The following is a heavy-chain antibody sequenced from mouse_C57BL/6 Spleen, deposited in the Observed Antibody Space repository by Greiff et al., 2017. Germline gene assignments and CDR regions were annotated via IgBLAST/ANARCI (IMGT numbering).Heavy chain of an antibody. V-gene: IGHV1-69*01. J-gene: IGHJ2*01. Sequence: VQLQQPGAELVMPGASVKLSCKASGYTFTSYWMHWVKQRPGQGLEWIGEIDPSDSYTNYNQKFKGKSTLTVDKSSSTAYMQLSSRTSEDSAVYYCARKGLTPDYWGQGTTLTVSS. CDR1: GYTFTSYW. D-gene: IGHD2-4*01. CDR3: ARKGLTPDY. CDR2: IDPSDSYT.